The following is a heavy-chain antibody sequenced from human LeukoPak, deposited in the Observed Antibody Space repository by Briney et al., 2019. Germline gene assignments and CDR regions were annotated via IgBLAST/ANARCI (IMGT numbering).Heavy chain of an antibody. V-gene: IGHV4-59*12. D-gene: IGHD2-2*01. J-gene: IGHJ6*03. CDR1: GGYISSYY. CDR3: ARVAPKYFSSTSCLPSDYYYMDV. Sequence: SETLSLTCTVSGGYISSYYWSWIRQPPGKGLEWIGYIYYIGSNNYSPPLKRRVTISVDTPKNQFSLKLSSVAAADTAVYYCARVAPKYFSSTSCLPSDYYYMDVWGKGPTVTVSS. CDR2: IYYIGSN.